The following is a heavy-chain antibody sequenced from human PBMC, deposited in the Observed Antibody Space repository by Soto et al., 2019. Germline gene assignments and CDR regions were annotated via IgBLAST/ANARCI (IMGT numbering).Heavy chain of an antibody. CDR3: ARDLRYLSPDWFDP. D-gene: IGHD3-9*01. CDR2: ISAYNGNT. CDR1: GYTFTSYC. V-gene: IGHV1-18*01. Sequence: ASGKVPCKASGYTFTSYCISWVRQAPGQGLEWMGWISAYNGNTNYAQKLQGRVTMTTDTSTSTAYMELRSLRSDDTAVYYCARDLRYLSPDWFDPWGQGTLVTVSS. J-gene: IGHJ5*02.